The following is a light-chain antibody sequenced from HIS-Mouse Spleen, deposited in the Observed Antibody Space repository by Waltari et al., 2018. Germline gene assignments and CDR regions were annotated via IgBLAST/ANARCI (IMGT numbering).Light chain of an antibody. CDR1: ALPKKY. V-gene: IGLV3-10*01. Sequence: SYELTQPPSVSVSPGQQARITCSGDALPKKYAYWYQQKSGQAPVLVIYEDSKRPAGIPERFSGSSSETMATLTISGAQVEDEADYYCYSPDSSGNHRVFGGGTKLTVL. J-gene: IGLJ2*01. CDR3: YSPDSSGNHRV. CDR2: EDS.